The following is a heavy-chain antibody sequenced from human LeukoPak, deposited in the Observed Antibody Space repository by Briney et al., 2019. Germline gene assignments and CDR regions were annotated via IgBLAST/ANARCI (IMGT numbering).Heavy chain of an antibody. V-gene: IGHV3-21*01. D-gene: IGHD2-2*01. Sequence: GGSLRLSCAASGFTFSSYSMNWVRQAPGKGLEWVSSISSSSSYIYYADSVKGRFTISRDNAKNSLYLQMNSLRAEDTAVYYCVRLGYCSSTSCYPDYWGQGTLVTVSS. CDR1: GFTFSSYS. CDR3: VRLGYCSSTSCYPDY. CDR2: ISSSSSYI. J-gene: IGHJ4*02.